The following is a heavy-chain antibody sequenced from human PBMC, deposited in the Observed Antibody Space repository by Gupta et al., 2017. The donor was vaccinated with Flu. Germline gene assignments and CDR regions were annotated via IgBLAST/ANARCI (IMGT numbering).Heavy chain of an antibody. V-gene: IGHV3-33*01. CDR1: GFTFSRYG. CDR3: ARARESSSWYAGYYYYGMDV. CDR2: IWYDGSNK. J-gene: IGHJ6*02. D-gene: IGHD6-13*01. Sequence: QVQLVESGGGVVQPGRSLRLSCAASGFTFSRYGMPWVRSAPGKGLEWVAVIWYDGSNKYYADSVKGRFTISRDNSKNTLYLQMNSLRAEDTAVYYCARARESSSWYAGYYYYGMDVWGQGTTVTVSS.